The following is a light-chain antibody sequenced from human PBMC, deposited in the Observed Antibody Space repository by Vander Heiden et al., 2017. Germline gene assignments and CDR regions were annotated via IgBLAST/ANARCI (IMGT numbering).Light chain of an antibody. Sequence: DIVMTQSPDSLAVSLGERATINCKSSQSVLYTSNNKNYLAWYRQKPGLPPELLIYWASTRESGVPDRFSGNGSGTDFTLTITSLQAEDVAVYYCQQYYTTPLTFGGGTKVESK. CDR3: QQYYTTPLT. CDR2: WAS. V-gene: IGKV4-1*01. J-gene: IGKJ4*01. CDR1: QSVLYTSNNKNY.